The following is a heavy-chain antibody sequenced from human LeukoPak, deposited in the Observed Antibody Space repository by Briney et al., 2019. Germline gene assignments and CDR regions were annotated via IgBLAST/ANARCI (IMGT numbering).Heavy chain of an antibody. J-gene: IGHJ4*02. CDR2: IYYSGTT. D-gene: IGHD2-8*01. Sequence: SETLSLTCTVSVGSVSGYFWSWIRQPPGQGLEWIGCIYYSGTTDYNPSLRSRVTLSVDTSKNQFSLKLTSVTAADTAVYFCARHVPTPYYGTIGPFDYWGQGTLVTVFS. CDR3: ARHVPTPYYGTIGPFDY. V-gene: IGHV4-59*08. CDR1: VGSVSGYF.